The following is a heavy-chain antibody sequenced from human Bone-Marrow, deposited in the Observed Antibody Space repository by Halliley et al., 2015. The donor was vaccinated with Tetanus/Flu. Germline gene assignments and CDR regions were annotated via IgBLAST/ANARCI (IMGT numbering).Heavy chain of an antibody. Sequence: FIRDKAYGGKTQYAASVKGRFTISRDDSKGIAYLQMNSLQTEDTAVYYCTRFDYHDNRGYFQPWGQGTLVTVSS. V-gene: IGHV3-49*02. J-gene: IGHJ4*02. CDR3: TRFDYHDNRGYFQP. D-gene: IGHD3-22*01. CDR2: IRDKAYGGKT.